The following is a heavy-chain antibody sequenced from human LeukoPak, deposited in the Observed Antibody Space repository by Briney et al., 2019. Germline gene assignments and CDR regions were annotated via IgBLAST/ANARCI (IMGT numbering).Heavy chain of an antibody. CDR1: GGSISSHY. V-gene: IGHV4-59*11. CDR3: ARDLSDYYSYYMDV. Sequence: PSETLSLTCTVSGGSISSHYWSWIRQPPGKGLEWIGYIYYSGSTNYHPSLKSRITISVDTSKNQFSLKLSSVTAADTAVYYCARDLSDYYSYYMDVWGKGTTVTVSS. J-gene: IGHJ6*03. CDR2: IYYSGST.